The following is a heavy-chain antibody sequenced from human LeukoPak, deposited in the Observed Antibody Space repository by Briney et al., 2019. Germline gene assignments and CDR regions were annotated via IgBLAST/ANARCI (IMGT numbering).Heavy chain of an antibody. D-gene: IGHD3-22*01. CDR1: GFTFSSYW. J-gene: IGHJ4*02. Sequence: PGGSLRLSCAASGFTFSSYWMSWVRQAPGKGLEWVANIKQDGSEKYYVDSVKGRITISRDNSKNMLYLQMNSLRAEDTAVYHWARASGGYYDSSGSFDYWGQGTLGTVSS. CDR3: ARASGGYYDSSGSFDY. V-gene: IGHV3-7*03. CDR2: IKQDGSEK.